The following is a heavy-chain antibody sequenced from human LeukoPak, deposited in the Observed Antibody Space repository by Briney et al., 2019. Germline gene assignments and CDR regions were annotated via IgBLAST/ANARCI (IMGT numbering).Heavy chain of an antibody. CDR3: AKLRTWLGSSDNWFDP. CDR1: GFTFSSYA. Sequence: GASLRLSCAASGFTFSSYAMSWVRQAPGKGLEWVSAISGSGGSTYYADSVKGRFTISRDNSKNTLYLQMNSLRAEDTAVYYCAKLRTWLGSSDNWFDPWGQGTLVTVSS. V-gene: IGHV3-23*01. D-gene: IGHD6-19*01. CDR2: ISGSGGST. J-gene: IGHJ5*02.